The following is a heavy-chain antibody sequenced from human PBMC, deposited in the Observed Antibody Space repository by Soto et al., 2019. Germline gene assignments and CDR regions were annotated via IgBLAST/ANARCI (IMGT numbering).Heavy chain of an antibody. CDR3: ARHCYYDSSGYCAYSGMDV. CDR2: IDPSDSYT. V-gene: IGHV5-10-1*01. J-gene: IGHJ6*02. D-gene: IGHD3-22*01. CDR1: GYSFTSYW. Sequence: GESLKISCKGSGYSFTSYWISWVRQMPGKGLEWMGRIDPSDSYTNYSPSFQGHVTISADKSISTAYLQWSSLKASDTAMYYCARHCYYDSSGYCAYSGMDVWGQGTTVTVSS.